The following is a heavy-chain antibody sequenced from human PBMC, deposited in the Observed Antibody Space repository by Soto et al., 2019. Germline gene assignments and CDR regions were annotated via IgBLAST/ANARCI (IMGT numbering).Heavy chain of an antibody. V-gene: IGHV3-23*01. CDR3: TQDGGSRDWLTVN. D-gene: IGHD3-9*01. CDR2: ITGGGDNT. J-gene: IGHJ4*02. CDR1: GITFTSYA. Sequence: EVQLLESGGDLVQPGGSLRLSCAASGITFTSYAMSWIRQAPGKGLEWVPAITGGGDNTYYADSVKGRFTISRDNSKNTLYLQMNSLRAEYTAFYYCTQDGGSRDWLTVNWGQGTLVTVSS.